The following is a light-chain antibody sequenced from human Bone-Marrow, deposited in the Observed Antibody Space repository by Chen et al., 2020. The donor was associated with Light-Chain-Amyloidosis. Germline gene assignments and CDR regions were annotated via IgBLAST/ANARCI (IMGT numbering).Light chain of an antibody. V-gene: IGLV6-57*01. CDR3: QSYQGSGQGV. Sequence: NFMLTQPHSVSESPGKTVIISCTRSSGSIATNYVQWYQQRPGSSPTTVIYEDDQRPSGVPDRFSGSIDRSSTAASLTISGLKTEDEADYYCQSYQGSGQGVFGGGTKLTVL. CDR1: SGSIATNY. CDR2: EDD. J-gene: IGLJ3*02.